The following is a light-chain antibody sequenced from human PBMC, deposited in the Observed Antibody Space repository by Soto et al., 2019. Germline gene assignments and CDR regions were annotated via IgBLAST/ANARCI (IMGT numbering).Light chain of an antibody. J-gene: IGKJ4*01. Sequence: AIQLTQSPSSLSASVGDRVTITCRASQGISSALAWDQQKPGKAPKLLIYDASSLESGVPSRFSGNRSGTDFTLTISSLQPEDFATYYWQQFNSHPLTFGGGTKVEIK. CDR1: QGISSA. V-gene: IGKV1-13*02. CDR2: DAS. CDR3: QQFNSHPLT.